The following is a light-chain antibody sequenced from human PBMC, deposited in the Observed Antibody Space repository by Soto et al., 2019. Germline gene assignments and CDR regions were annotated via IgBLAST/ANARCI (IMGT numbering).Light chain of an antibody. J-gene: IGLJ1*01. CDR2: SNN. CDR1: SSNIGSNT. CDR3: QSYDSSLSVFYV. Sequence: QSVLTQPPSASGTPGQRVTISCSGSSSNIGSNTVNWYQQLPGTAPKLLIYSNNQRPSGVPDRFSGSKSGASAFLAITGLQAEDEADYYCQSYDSSLSVFYVFGTGTKVTVL. V-gene: IGLV1-44*01.